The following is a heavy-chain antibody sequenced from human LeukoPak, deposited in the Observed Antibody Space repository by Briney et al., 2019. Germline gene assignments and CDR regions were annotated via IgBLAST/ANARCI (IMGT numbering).Heavy chain of an antibody. CDR2: IYYSGST. J-gene: IGHJ6*03. D-gene: IGHD1-26*01. Sequence: SETLSLTCTVSGGSISSYYWSWIRQPPGKGLEWIGYIYYSGSTNYNPSLKSRVTISVDTSKNQFSLKLSSVTAANTAVYYCARGGDSGSYYPHYYYYYYMDVWGKGTTVTVSS. CDR3: ARGGDSGSYYPHYYYYYYMDV. CDR1: GGSISSYY. V-gene: IGHV4-59*01.